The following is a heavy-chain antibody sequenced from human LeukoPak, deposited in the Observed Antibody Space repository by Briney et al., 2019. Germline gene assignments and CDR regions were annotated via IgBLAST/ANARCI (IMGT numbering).Heavy chain of an antibody. V-gene: IGHV1-46*01. D-gene: IGHD7-27*01. J-gene: IGHJ4*02. CDR3: VQDWAWGAFAY. CDR1: GYTFTSYY. CDR2: INPSGGST. Sequence: ASVKVSCKASGYTFTSYYMHWVRQAPGQGLEWMGIINPSGGSTSYAQKFQGRVTMTRDTSTSTVYTELSSLRSEDTAVYYCVQDWAWGAFAYWGQGTLVTVSS.